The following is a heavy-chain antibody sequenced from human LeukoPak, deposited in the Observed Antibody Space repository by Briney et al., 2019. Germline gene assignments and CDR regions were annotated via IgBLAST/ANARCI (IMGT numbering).Heavy chain of an antibody. CDR3: VKDPVGAYYFDY. CDR2: ISGSGGST. J-gene: IGHJ4*02. V-gene: IGHV3-23*01. D-gene: IGHD1-26*01. Sequence: GGSLRLSCAASGFTFSRYVMSWVRQAPGKGLEWVSAISGSGGSTYYADSVKGRFTISRDNSKNTLYLQMNSLRAEDTAVYYCVKDPVGAYYFDYWGQGTLVTVSS. CDR1: GFTFSRYV.